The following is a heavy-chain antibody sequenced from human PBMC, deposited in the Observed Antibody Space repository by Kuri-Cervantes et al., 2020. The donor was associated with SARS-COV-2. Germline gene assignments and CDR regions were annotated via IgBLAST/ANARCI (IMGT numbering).Heavy chain of an antibody. J-gene: IGHJ5*02. CDR2: IYYSSST. D-gene: IGHD6-13*01. V-gene: IGHV4-59*04. CDR1: GGSISN. Sequence: SESLSLTCTVSGGSISNIRQRSGKGLEWIGYIYYSSSTYYNPSLKSRVTISVDTSKNQFSLKLSTVTAADTAVYYCAYSIAATYRWFGPWGQGTLVTVSS. CDR3: AYSIAATYRWFGP.